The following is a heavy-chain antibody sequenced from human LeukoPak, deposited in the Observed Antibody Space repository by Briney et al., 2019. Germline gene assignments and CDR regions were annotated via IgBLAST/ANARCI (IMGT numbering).Heavy chain of an antibody. CDR2: IYQSGST. CDR3: ARQSLSSEPARLGELSFKYYFDY. V-gene: IGHV4-38-2*01. J-gene: IGHJ4*02. CDR1: GYSISSGYY. Sequence: ASETLSLTCAVSGYSISSGYYWGWIRQPPGKGLEWIGSIYQSGSTYYNPSLKSRVTISVDTSKNQFSLKLSSVTAADTAVYYCARQSLSSEPARLGELSFKYYFDYWGQGTLVTVSS. D-gene: IGHD3-16*02.